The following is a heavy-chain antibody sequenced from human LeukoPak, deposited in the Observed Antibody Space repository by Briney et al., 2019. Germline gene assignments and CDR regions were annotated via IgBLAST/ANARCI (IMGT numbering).Heavy chain of an antibody. CDR2: ISGSGGRI. CDR3: AKNPRLEGWIYFNS. Sequence: GGSLRLSCAASGFTFSSYSMSWVRQAPGKGLEWVSSISGSGGRIDYADSVKGRFTISRDNSKNTLSLQMNSLTAEDTAVYYCAKNPRLEGWIYFNSWGQGILVTVSS. J-gene: IGHJ4*02. CDR1: GFTFSSYS. V-gene: IGHV3-23*01. D-gene: IGHD1-1*01.